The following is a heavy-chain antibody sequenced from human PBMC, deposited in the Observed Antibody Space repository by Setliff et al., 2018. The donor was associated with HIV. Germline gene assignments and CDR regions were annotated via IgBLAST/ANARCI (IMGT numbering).Heavy chain of an antibody. CDR2: IYHSGNT. CDR3: ARLHLRVPPSIFDY. D-gene: IGHD2-2*01. CDR1: GDSISSDFY. J-gene: IGHJ4*02. V-gene: IGHV4-38-2*02. Sequence: SETLSLTCTVSGDSISSDFYWGWIRQPPGKGLEWIGSIYHSGNTYYMPSLQSRVTISVDMSKNQFSLKLSSVTAADTAVYFCARLHLRVPPSIFDYWSPGTMVTVSS.